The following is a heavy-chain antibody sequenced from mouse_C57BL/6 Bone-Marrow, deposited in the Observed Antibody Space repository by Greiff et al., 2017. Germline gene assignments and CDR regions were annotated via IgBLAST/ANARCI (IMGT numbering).Heavy chain of an antibody. V-gene: IGHV5-9*01. CDR1: GFTFSSYT. Sequence: DVMLVESGGGLVKPGGSLKLSCAASGFTFSSYTMSWVRQTPEKRLEWVATISGGGGNTYYPDSVKGRFTISRDNAKNTLYLQMSSLRSEDTALYYCARHDRTGPAYWGQGTTLTVSA. CDR3: ARHDRTGPAY. D-gene: IGHD4-1*01. J-gene: IGHJ2*01. CDR2: ISGGGGNT.